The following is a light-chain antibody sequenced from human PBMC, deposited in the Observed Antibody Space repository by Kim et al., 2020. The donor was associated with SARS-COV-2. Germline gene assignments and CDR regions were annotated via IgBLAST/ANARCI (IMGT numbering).Light chain of an antibody. Sequence: ENVLTQSPGTLSLSPGERATLSCRASQSVNGGHLSWYQQKPGQAPRLLIYGAFSRATGTPDRFSSSGSGTDFTLTISRLEPEDFAVYYCQQHGISPWTFGQGTKVDIK. V-gene: IGKV3-20*01. J-gene: IGKJ1*01. CDR3: QQHGISPWT. CDR1: QSVNGGH. CDR2: GAF.